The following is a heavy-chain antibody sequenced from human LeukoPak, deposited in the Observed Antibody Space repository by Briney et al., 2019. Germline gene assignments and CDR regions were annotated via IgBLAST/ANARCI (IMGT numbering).Heavy chain of an antibody. D-gene: IGHD6-19*01. V-gene: IGHV4-59*08. CDR3: ARHLGSGWYEGVDY. CDR1: GGSIHNNY. J-gene: IGHJ4*02. CDR2: MYSSGKS. Sequence: KPSETLSLTCTVSGGSIHNNYWSWIRQPPGKGLEWIGSMYSSGKSDYSPSLKNRVTMSIDTSKNQFSLKLTSVTAADTAVYYCARHLGSGWYEGVDYWGQGTLVTVSS.